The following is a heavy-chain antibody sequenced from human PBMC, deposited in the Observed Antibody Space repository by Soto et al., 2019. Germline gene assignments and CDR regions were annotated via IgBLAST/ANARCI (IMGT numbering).Heavy chain of an antibody. J-gene: IGHJ6*02. Sequence: ASVKVSCKASGGTFSSHAISWVRQAPGRGLEWMGGIIPIFGTTNYAQNFRARVTITADESTSTAYMELSSLTSEDTSVYYCGSVGYCSSTNCLFYYYHYGMDVWGQVTTVTVSS. CDR1: GGTFSSHA. CDR2: IIPIFGTT. D-gene: IGHD2-2*03. V-gene: IGHV1-69*13. CDR3: GSVGYCSSTNCLFYYYHYGMDV.